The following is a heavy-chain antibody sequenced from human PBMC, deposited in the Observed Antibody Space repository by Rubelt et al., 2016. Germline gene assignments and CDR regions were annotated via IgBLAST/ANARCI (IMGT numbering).Heavy chain of an antibody. CDR2: ISAYNGNT. J-gene: IGHJ4*02. D-gene: IGHD1/OR15-1a*01. V-gene: IGHV1-18*01. CDR3: ARVRTRTQTIDY. Sequence: WVRQAPGQGLEWMGWISAYNGNTNYAPKLQGRVTMTTDTSTSTAYMELRSLRSDDTAVYYCARVRTRTQTIDYWGQGTLVTVSS.